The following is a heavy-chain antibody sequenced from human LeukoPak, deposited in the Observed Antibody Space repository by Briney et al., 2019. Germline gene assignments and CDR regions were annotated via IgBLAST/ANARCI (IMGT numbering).Heavy chain of an antibody. V-gene: IGHV4-38-2*02. J-gene: IGHJ3*02. CDR2: IYRSGST. CDR3: ARTSVGYSSSWYGQWEAFDI. Sequence: PSETLSLTCTVSGYSISSGYYWGWVRQPPGKGLEWIGTIYRSGSTYYNPSLKSRVTISVDTSKNQFSLKLSSVTAADTAVYYCARTSVGYSSSWYGQWEAFDIWGQGTMVTVSS. D-gene: IGHD6-13*01. CDR1: GYSISSGYY.